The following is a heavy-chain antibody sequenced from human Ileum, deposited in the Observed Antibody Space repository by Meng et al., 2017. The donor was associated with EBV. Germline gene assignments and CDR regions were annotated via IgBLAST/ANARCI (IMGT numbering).Heavy chain of an antibody. V-gene: IGHV4-39*07. CDR1: GASIRGSRYY. CDR2: TYYSGST. J-gene: IGHJ4*02. D-gene: IGHD3-9*01. Sequence: LPLKESGAGLGKPSVTLSLTCTVSGASIRGSRYYWGWIRQPPGKGLEWIGSTYYSGSTNYNPSLKSRVTISVDTSKNQFSLNLSSVTAADTAVYYCARGDILTGYWYYFDYWGQGILVTVSS. CDR3: ARGDILTGYWYYFDY.